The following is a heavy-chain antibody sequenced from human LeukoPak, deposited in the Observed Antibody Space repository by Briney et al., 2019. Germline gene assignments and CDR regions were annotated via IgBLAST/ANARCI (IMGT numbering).Heavy chain of an antibody. D-gene: IGHD5-18*01. CDR3: ARVRQGRYSYGYLFDY. V-gene: IGHV4-59*01. J-gene: IGHJ4*02. CDR1: GGSISSYY. CDR2: IYYSGST. Sequence: SETLSLTCAVSGGSISSYYWSWIRQPAGKGLEWIWYIYYSGSTNYNPSLKSRVTISVDTSKNQFSLKLSSVTAADTAVYYCARVRQGRYSYGYLFDYWGQGTLVTVSS.